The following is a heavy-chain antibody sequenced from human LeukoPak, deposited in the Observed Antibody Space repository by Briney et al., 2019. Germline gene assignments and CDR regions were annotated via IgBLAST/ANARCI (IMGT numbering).Heavy chain of an antibody. Sequence: SETLSLTCTVSGGSISSGDYYWSWIRQPPGKGLEWIGYIYYSGSTYCNPSLKSRVTISVDTSKNQFSLKLSSVTAADTAVYYCARPLRYSKRGGAFDIWGQGTMVTVSS. CDR1: GGSISSGDYY. D-gene: IGHD3-9*01. CDR3: ARPLRYSKRGGAFDI. CDR2: IYYSGST. V-gene: IGHV4-30-4*08. J-gene: IGHJ3*02.